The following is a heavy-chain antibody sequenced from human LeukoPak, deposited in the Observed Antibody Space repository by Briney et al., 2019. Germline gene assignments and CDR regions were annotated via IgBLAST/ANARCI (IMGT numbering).Heavy chain of an antibody. V-gene: IGHV1-46*01. J-gene: IGHJ3*02. CDR1: GYTFTSYY. D-gene: IGHD5-24*01. CDR3: ARDGGYNLRAFDI. CDR2: INPSGGST. Sequence: ASVTVSCTASGYTFTSYYMHWVRQAPGQGLEWMGIINPSGGSTSYAQKFQGRVTMTRDTSTSTVYMELSSLRSEDTAVYYCARDGGYNLRAFDIWGQGTMVTVSS.